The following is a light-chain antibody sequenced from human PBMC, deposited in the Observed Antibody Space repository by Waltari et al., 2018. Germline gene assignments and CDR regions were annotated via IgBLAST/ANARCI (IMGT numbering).Light chain of an antibody. CDR1: QSVGRS. V-gene: IGKV3-20*01. CDR2: DAF. Sequence: EIVLTQSPGTLSLSPGERVTLSCTASQSVGRSLAWYQQKPGQAPRLLIYDAFTRATGIADRFSGSGSGTDFSLTISRLDPEDFAVYYCQMYVRLPATFGQGTKVEIK. J-gene: IGKJ1*01. CDR3: QMYVRLPAT.